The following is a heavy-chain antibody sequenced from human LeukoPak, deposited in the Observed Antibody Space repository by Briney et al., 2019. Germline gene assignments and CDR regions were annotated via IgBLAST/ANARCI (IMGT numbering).Heavy chain of an antibody. J-gene: IGHJ6*03. CDR1: GGSFSANY. V-gene: IGHV4-34*01. CDR3: AKYGSGSYSDNYYMDV. CDR2: INHSGST. D-gene: IGHD3-10*01. Sequence: SGTLSLTCAVYGGSFSANYWSWIRQPPGKGLEWMGEINHSGSTNYNPSLKRRVTISVDMFKNKFSLKLSTVTAADTAVYYCAKYGSGSYSDNYYMDVGGKGTTVTVSS.